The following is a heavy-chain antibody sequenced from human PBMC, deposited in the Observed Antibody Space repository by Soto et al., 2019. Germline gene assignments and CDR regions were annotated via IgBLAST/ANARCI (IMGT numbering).Heavy chain of an antibody. D-gene: IGHD3-3*01. CDR3: ARDKRFLEWLLPIGGMDV. Sequence: EVQLVESGGGLVQPGGSLRLSCAASGFTFSSYWMSWVRQAPGKGLEWVANIKQDGSEKYYVDSVKGRFTISRDNAKNSLYMQMNSLRAEDTAVYYCARDKRFLEWLLPIGGMDVWGQGTTVTVSS. CDR1: GFTFSSYW. CDR2: IKQDGSEK. J-gene: IGHJ6*02. V-gene: IGHV3-7*01.